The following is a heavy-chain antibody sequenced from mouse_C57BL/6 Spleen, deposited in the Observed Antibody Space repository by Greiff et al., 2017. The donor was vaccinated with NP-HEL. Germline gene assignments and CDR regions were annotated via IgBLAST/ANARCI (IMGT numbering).Heavy chain of an antibody. CDR2: IDPSDSET. CDR3: ARYDGWYFDV. V-gene: IGHV1-52*01. Sequence: QVQLQQSGAELVRPGSSVKLSCKASGYTFTSYWMHWVKQRPIQGLEWIGNIDPSDSETHYNQKFKDKATLTVDKSSSTAYMQLSSLTSEDSAVYYCARYDGWYFDVWGTGTTVTVSS. D-gene: IGHD2-3*01. J-gene: IGHJ1*03. CDR1: GYTFTSYW.